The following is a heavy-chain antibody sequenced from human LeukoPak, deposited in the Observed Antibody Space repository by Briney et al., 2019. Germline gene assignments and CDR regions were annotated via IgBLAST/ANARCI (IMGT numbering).Heavy chain of an antibody. D-gene: IGHD3-22*01. CDR2: IKQDGSEK. CDR1: GLTFRGFW. Sequence: VGSLSPSSAPSGLTFRGFWTRPVCQAPGKGLEWVANIKQDGSEKYYVDSVKGRFTISRDNAKNSLYLQMNSLRAEDTAVYYCARDRSAYDSSGYPFDYWGQGTLVTVSS. V-gene: IGHV3-7*01. CDR3: ARDRSAYDSSGYPFDY. J-gene: IGHJ4*02.